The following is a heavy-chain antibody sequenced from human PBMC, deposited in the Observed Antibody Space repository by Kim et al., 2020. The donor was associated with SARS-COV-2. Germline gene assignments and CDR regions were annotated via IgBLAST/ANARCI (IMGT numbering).Heavy chain of an antibody. Sequence: KGRFTISRDKSKNTLYLQMNSLRAEDTAVYYCARCMGPGRITKSNNWFDPWGQGTLVTVSS. CDR3: ARCMGPGRITKSNNWFDP. J-gene: IGHJ5*02. D-gene: IGHD3-10*01. V-gene: IGHV3-30*07.